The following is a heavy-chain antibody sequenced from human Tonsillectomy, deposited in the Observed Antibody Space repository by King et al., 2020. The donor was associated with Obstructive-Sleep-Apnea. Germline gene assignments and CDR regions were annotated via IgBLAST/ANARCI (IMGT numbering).Heavy chain of an antibody. CDR2: LSYDGGNK. D-gene: IGHD1-26*01. V-gene: IGHV3-30*04. CDR3: ARDRISGGYSVRGMDV. CDR1: GFTFSNYA. J-gene: IGHJ6*02. Sequence: VQLVESGGGVVQPGRSLRLSCAASGFTFSNYAMHWVRQAPGKGLEWVAVLSYDGGNKFYADSVKGRFTISRDNSKNTLWLQMDSLRAEDTAVDYCARDRISGGYSVRGMDVWGQGTTVTVSS.